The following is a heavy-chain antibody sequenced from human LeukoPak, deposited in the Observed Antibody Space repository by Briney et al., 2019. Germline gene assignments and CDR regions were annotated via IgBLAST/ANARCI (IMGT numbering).Heavy chain of an antibody. CDR2: IYYSGST. J-gene: IGHJ5*02. CDR3: ARVLDSSGWYIGDWFDP. Sequence: SETLSLTCTVSGGSISSSSYYWDWIRQPPGKGLEWIGSIYYSGSTYYNPSLKSRVTISVDTSKNQFSLKLSSVTAADTAVYYCARVLDSSGWYIGDWFDPWGQGTLVTVSS. D-gene: IGHD6-19*01. CDR1: GGSISSSSYY. V-gene: IGHV4-39*07.